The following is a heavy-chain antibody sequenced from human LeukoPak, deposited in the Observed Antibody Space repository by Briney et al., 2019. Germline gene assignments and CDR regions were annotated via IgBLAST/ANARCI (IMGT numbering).Heavy chain of an antibody. CDR2: FNHSGST. CDR1: GGSFSGYY. Sequence: PSETLSLTCAVYGGSFSGYYWSWIRQPPGKGLEGIGEFNHSGSTNYNPSLKSRVTISVDTSKNQFSLKLSSVTAADTAVYYCARGPHTGVNYYDSSGYYYWGQGTLVTVSS. J-gene: IGHJ4*02. V-gene: IGHV4-34*01. D-gene: IGHD3-22*01. CDR3: ARGPHTGVNYYDSSGYYY.